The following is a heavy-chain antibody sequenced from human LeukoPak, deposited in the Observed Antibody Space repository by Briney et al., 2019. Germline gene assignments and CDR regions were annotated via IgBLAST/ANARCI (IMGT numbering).Heavy chain of an antibody. V-gene: IGHV3-30*02. CDR2: IRYDGSDK. CDR3: AKGSYYCSSSSCPQYYYYMDV. Sequence: GGSLRLSCAASGFTFNSYGMHWVRQAPGKGLEWVAFIRYDGSDKYYADSVKGRLTISRDNSKDTLYLQMSSLRAEDTAVYYCAKGSYYCSSSSCPQYYYYMDVWGKGTTVTVSS. D-gene: IGHD2-2*01. CDR1: GFTFNSYG. J-gene: IGHJ6*03.